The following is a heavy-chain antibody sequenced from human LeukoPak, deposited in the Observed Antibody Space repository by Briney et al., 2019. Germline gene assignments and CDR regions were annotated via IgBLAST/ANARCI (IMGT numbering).Heavy chain of an antibody. CDR2: INAGNGNT. CDR1: GYTFTSYA. Sequence: ASVKVSCKASGYTFTSYAMHWVRQAPGQRLEWMGWINAGNGNTKYSQKFQGRVTITRDTSASTAYMELSSLRSEDTAVYYCARDIGDGYNALDYWGQGTLVTVSS. D-gene: IGHD5-24*01. J-gene: IGHJ4*02. V-gene: IGHV1-3*01. CDR3: ARDIGDGYNALDY.